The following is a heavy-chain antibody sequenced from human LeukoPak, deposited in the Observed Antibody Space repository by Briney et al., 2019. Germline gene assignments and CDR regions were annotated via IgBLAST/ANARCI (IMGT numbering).Heavy chain of an antibody. Sequence: GGSLRLSCAASGFTFSNSAMSWVRQAPGKGLEWVSTLSGSGITTYYADSVKGWFTISRDNSKNTLYLQMNSPRAEDTAVYYCAKGIYSSGWSYFDYWGHGTLVTVSS. J-gene: IGHJ4*01. V-gene: IGHV3-23*01. CDR2: LSGSGITT. D-gene: IGHD6-19*01. CDR3: AKGIYSSGWSYFDY. CDR1: GFTFSNSA.